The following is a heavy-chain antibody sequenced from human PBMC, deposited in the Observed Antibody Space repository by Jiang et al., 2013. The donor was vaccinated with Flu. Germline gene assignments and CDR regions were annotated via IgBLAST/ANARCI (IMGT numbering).Heavy chain of an antibody. D-gene: IGHD6-13*01. J-gene: IGHJ4*02. CDR2: STLAMVT. Sequence: SGYTFTSYAMHWVRQAPDKGLSGWDGSTLAMVTQNNSQKFQGRVTITRDTSASTAYMELSSLRSEDTAVYYCATPMRDSSSWDLWGQGTLVTVSS. CDR1: GYTFTSYA. V-gene: IGHV1-3*01. CDR3: ATPMRDSSSWDL.